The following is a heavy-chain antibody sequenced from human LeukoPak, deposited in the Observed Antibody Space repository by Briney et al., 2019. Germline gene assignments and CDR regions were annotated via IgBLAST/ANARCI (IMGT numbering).Heavy chain of an antibody. CDR2: INNDGST. Sequence: GGSLRLSCVASGFTFGKYWTDGGRQAPGKELVCISRINNDGSTAYADSVAGRFTISRDNARDTLYLQMNSLRVEDTAVYYCARDYYGSIDLWGQGTLVTVSS. V-gene: IGHV3-74*01. CDR3: ARDYYGSIDL. D-gene: IGHD3-10*01. J-gene: IGHJ1*01. CDR1: GFTFGKYW.